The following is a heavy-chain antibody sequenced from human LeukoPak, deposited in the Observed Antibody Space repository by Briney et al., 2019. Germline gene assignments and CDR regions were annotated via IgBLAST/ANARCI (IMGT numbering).Heavy chain of an antibody. CDR3: ARETRGATYYYGSGSYYFDY. V-gene: IGHV1-69*06. CDR2: IIPIVGTA. CDR1: GGTFSSYA. Sequence: GASVKVSCKASGGTFSSYAISWVRQAPGQGLEWMGGIIPIVGTANYAQKFQGRVTITADKSTSTAYMELSSLRSEDTAVYYCARETRGATYYYGSGSYYFDYWGQGTLVTVSS. J-gene: IGHJ4*02. D-gene: IGHD3-10*01.